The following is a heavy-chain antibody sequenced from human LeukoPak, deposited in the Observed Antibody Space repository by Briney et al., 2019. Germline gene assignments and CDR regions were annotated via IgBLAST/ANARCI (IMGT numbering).Heavy chain of an antibody. D-gene: IGHD3-22*01. Sequence: SETLSLTCAVYGGSFSGYYWSWIRQPPGKGLEWIGEINHSGSTNYNPSLKSRVTISVDTSKNQFSLKLSSVTAADTAVYYCARLLSPSITMTSMDFDYWGQGTLVTVSS. CDR2: INHSGST. CDR1: GGSFSGYY. CDR3: ARLLSPSITMTSMDFDY. J-gene: IGHJ4*02. V-gene: IGHV4-34*01.